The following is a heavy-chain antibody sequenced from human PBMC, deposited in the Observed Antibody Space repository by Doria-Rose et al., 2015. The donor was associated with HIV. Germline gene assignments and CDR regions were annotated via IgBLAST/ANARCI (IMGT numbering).Heavy chain of an antibody. J-gene: IGHJ4*02. V-gene: IGHV2-26*01. CDR3: ARIKSSRWYHKYYFDF. CDR1: GVSLSSPGMG. D-gene: IGHD6-13*01. CDR2: IFSDDER. Sequence: QVTLKESGPVLVKPTETLTLTCTVSGVSLSSPGMGVSWIRQPPGKALEWLANIFSDDERSYRTSLKSRLTISRATSKSQVVFTMTDMDPVDTATYYCARIKSSRWYHKYYFDFWGQGTLVIVSA.